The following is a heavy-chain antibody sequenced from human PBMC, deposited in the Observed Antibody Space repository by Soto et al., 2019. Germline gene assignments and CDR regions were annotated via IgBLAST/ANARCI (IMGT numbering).Heavy chain of an antibody. Sequence: PGGSLRLSCAASGFTFSDYYMSWIRQAPGKGLEWVSYISSSSSYTNYADSVKGRFTISRDNAENSLYLQMNSLRAEDTAVYYCARVEDIVVVPAAFDIWGQGTMVTVS. J-gene: IGHJ3*02. V-gene: IGHV3-11*06. CDR1: GFTFSDYY. CDR3: ARVEDIVVVPAAFDI. CDR2: ISSSSSYT. D-gene: IGHD2-2*01.